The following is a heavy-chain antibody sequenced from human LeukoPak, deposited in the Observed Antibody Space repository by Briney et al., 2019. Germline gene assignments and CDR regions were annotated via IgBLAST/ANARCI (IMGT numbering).Heavy chain of an antibody. CDR2: INPKSGLT. D-gene: IGHD2-2*02. CDR3: ARMGGYCDSPNCYIPHFDF. V-gene: IGHV1-2*02. CDR1: GYTLTGYY. J-gene: IGHJ4*02. Sequence: GASVKVSCTASGYTLTGYYMQWVRQAPGQGLEWMGWINPKSGLTKYAQKFQDRVSMTRDTSINTAYMEPSGLTSDDTAVYFCARMGGYCDSPNCYIPHFDFWGQGALVIVSS.